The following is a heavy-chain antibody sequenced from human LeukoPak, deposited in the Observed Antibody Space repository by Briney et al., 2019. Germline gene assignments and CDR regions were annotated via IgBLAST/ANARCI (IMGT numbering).Heavy chain of an antibody. CDR2: INHSGST. J-gene: IGHJ5*02. D-gene: IGHD1-26*01. Sequence: SETLSLTCAVYGGSFSGYYWSWIRQPPGKGLEWIGEINHSGSTNYNPSLKSRVTISVDTSKNQFSLKLSSVTAADTAVYYCARHIRWGGSYRATRPFDPWGQGTLVTVSS. V-gene: IGHV4-34*01. CDR1: GGSFSGYY. CDR3: ARHIRWGGSYRATRPFDP.